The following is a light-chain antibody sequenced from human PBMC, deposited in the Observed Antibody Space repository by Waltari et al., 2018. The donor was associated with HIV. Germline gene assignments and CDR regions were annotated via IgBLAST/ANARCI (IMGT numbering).Light chain of an antibody. Sequence: SYVLTQPPSVSVAPGQTARLTLGREHMGSESVHWYQQKPGQAPVLVVYEGRDRPSGIPERFSGSNSGNTATLTISRVEAGDEADYYCQVRDGSGDHSRVFGGGTKLTVL. CDR3: QVRDGSGDHSRV. CDR1: HMGSES. J-gene: IGLJ3*02. CDR2: EGR. V-gene: IGLV3-21*02.